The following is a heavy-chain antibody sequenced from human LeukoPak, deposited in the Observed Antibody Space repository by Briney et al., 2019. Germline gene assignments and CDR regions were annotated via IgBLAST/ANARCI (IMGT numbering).Heavy chain of an antibody. D-gene: IGHD3-9*01. CDR3: ARVWGQYDILTGWVWPFDP. CDR2: IYHSGST. Sequence: SETLSLTCAVSGYSITSGYYWAWIRQPPGKGLEWIGNIYHSGSTYYNPSLKSRVTISVDTSKNQFSLKLSSVTAADTAVYYCARVWGQYDILTGWVWPFDPWGQGTLVTVSS. V-gene: IGHV4-38-2*01. J-gene: IGHJ5*02. CDR1: GYSITSGYY.